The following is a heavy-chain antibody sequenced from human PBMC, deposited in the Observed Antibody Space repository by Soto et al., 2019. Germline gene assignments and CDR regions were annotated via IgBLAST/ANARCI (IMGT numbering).Heavy chain of an antibody. CDR1: GYSFTSYD. D-gene: IGHD6-19*01. Sequence: QVQLVQSGAEVKKPGASVKVSCRASGYSFTSYDINWVRQATGQGIEWMGWMDPKPGNTDYGQKFQGRVTMTRNTSISTAYMELSSLTSEDTAVYYCARGRGWRDYWGQGTLVTVSS. CDR3: ARGRGWRDY. CDR2: MDPKPGNT. V-gene: IGHV1-8*01. J-gene: IGHJ4*02.